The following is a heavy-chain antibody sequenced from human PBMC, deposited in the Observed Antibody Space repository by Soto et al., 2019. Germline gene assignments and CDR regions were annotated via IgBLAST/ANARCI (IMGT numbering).Heavy chain of an antibody. V-gene: IGHV1-18*01. CDR1: GCTFTSYG. J-gene: IGHJ6*03. CDR2: ISAYNGNT. CDR3: AREEIVAATRIPYYYYYMDV. Sequence: ASVKVSCKASGCTFTSYGISWVRQAPGQGLEWMGWISAYNGNTNYAQKLQGRVTMTTDTSTSTAYMELRSLRSDDTAVYYCAREEIVAATRIPYYYYYMDVWGKGTTVTVSS. D-gene: IGHD2-15*01.